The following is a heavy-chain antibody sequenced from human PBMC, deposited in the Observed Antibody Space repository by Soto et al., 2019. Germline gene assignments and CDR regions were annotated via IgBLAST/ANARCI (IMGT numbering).Heavy chain of an antibody. V-gene: IGHV1-69*12. D-gene: IGHD3-10*01. CDR1: GGTFSSYA. CDR3: ARSTTMVRGVISRMAFPRDYYYYYGMDV. J-gene: IGHJ6*02. CDR2: IIPIFGTA. Sequence: QVQLVQSGAEVKKPGSSVKVSCKASGGTFSSYAISWVRQAPGQGLEWMGGIIPIFGTANYAQKFQGRVTITADESTSTAYMELSSLRSEDTAVYYCARSTTMVRGVISRMAFPRDYYYYYGMDVWGQGTTVTVSS.